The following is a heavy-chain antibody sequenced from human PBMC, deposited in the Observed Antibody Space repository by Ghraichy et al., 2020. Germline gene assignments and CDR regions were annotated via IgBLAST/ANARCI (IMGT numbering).Heavy chain of an antibody. CDR1: GFTVSTNY. CDR2: IYSGGTT. D-gene: IGHD4-17*01. V-gene: IGHV3-53*01. Sequence: LTCAASGFTVSTNYMSWVRQAPGKGLEWVSVIYSGGTTKYADSVKGRFTISRDNSKNTLYLQMNSLRVEDTAVYYCARELRVYGMDVWGQGTTVTVSS. CDR3: ARELRVYGMDV. J-gene: IGHJ6*02.